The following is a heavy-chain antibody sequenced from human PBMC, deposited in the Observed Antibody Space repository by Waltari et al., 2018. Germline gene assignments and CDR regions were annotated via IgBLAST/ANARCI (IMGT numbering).Heavy chain of an antibody. J-gene: IGHJ4*02. CDR2: FDPEDGET. CDR1: GYTLTELS. D-gene: IGHD6-19*01. V-gene: IGHV1-24*01. Sequence: QVQLVQSGAEVKKPGASVKVSCKVSGYTLTELSMHWVRQAPGKGLEWMGGFDPEDGETIYEQKFQGRVTMTEDTSTDTAYMELSSLRAEDTAVYYCAKRTQNDHSSGWWEIDYWGQGTLVTVSS. CDR3: AKRTQNDHSSGWWEIDY.